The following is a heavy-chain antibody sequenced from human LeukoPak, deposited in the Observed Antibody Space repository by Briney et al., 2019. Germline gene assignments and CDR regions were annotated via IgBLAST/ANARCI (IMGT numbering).Heavy chain of an antibody. CDR1: GFTFSSYD. J-gene: IGHJ5*02. Sequence: GGSLRLSCAASGFTFSSYDMSWVRQAPGKGLEWVSGVSGSGDSTHYADSAKGRFTISRDNSKNTLYLQMNSLRAEDTAVYYCALHHGSYYLGRWFDPWGQGTLVTVSS. CDR2: VSGSGDST. V-gene: IGHV3-23*01. D-gene: IGHD1-26*01. CDR3: ALHHGSYYLGRWFDP.